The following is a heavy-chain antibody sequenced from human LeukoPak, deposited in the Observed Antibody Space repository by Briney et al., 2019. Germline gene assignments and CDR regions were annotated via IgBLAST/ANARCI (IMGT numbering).Heavy chain of an antibody. CDR2: INSDGSST. D-gene: IGHD2/OR15-2a*01. V-gene: IGHV3-74*01. J-gene: IGHJ3*02. CDR3: ARDRPLLAFDM. CDR1: GFTFSSYL. Sequence: GGSLRLSSAPSGFTFSSYLMHWVRQAPAKGLVWVSRINSDGSSTSYADSVKGRFTISRDNAKNTLYLQTNSLRAEDTAVYYCARDRPLLAFDMWGEGTMVTVSS.